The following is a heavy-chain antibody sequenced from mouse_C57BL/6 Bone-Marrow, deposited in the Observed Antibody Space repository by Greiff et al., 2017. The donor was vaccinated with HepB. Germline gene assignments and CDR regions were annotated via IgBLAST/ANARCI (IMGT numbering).Heavy chain of an antibody. D-gene: IGHD2-1*01. CDR1: GFTFSSYA. J-gene: IGHJ4*01. V-gene: IGHV5-4*01. CDR2: ISDGGSYT. CDR3: ARGGYGNYLYYAMDY. Sequence: DVQLVESGGGLVKPGGSLKLSCAASGFTFSSYAMSWVRQTPEKRLEWVATISDGGSYTYYPDNVKGRFTISRDNAKNNLYLQMSHLKSEDTAMYYCARGGYGNYLYYAMDYWGQGTSVTVSS.